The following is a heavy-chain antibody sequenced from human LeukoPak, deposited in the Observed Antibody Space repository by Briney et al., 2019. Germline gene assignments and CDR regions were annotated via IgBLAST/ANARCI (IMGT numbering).Heavy chain of an antibody. CDR2: ISYDGSNK. J-gene: IGHJ4*02. CDR3: AKDSWELLYYFDY. V-gene: IGHV3-30*18. D-gene: IGHD1-26*01. CDR1: GFTFSSYG. Sequence: GRSLRLSCAASGFTFSSYGMHWVRQAPGKGLEWVAVISYDGSNKYYADSVKGRFTISRDNSKNTLYLQMNSLRAEDTAAYYCAKDSWELLYYFDYWGQGTLVTVSS.